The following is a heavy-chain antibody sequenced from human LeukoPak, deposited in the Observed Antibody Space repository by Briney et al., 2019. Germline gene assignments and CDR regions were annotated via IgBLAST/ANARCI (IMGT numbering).Heavy chain of an antibody. J-gene: IGHJ5*02. CDR2: IYYSGST. D-gene: IGHD3-10*01. CDR1: GGSISNYY. Sequence: SETLSLTCTVSGGSISNYYWSWIRQPPGKGLEWIGYIYYSGSTNYSPSLKSRVTISVDTSKNQFSLKLSSVTAADTAVYYCARRGYYGLGSQSRYSWFDPWGQGTLVTVSS. CDR3: ARRGYYGLGSQSRYSWFDP. V-gene: IGHV4-59*08.